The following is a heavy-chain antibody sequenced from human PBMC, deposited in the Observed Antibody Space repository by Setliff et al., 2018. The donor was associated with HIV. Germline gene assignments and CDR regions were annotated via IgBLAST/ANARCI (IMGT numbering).Heavy chain of an antibody. Sequence: ASVKVSCKASGYTFTSYYMHWVRQAPGQGLEWMGIIDPSSGSTTYAQKFQGRVTMTRDTSTSTVYMELSSLRSEDTAVYYCARDPAPSSSASYFQHWGQGTPVTVS. J-gene: IGHJ1*01. V-gene: IGHV1-46*01. CDR3: ARDPAPSSSASYFQH. CDR2: IDPSSGST. CDR1: GYTFTSYY. D-gene: IGHD6-6*01.